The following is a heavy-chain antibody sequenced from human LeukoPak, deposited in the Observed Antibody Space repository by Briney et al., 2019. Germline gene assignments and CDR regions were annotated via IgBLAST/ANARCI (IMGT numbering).Heavy chain of an antibody. CDR2: ISYDGSNK. V-gene: IGHV3-30-3*01. J-gene: IGHJ6*02. Sequence: GGSLRLSCAASGFTFSSYAMSWVRQAPGKGLEWVAVISYDGSNKYYADSVKGRFTISRDNSKNTLYLQMNSLRAEDTAVYYCARSNAPYYYYGMDVWGQGTTVTVSS. CDR3: ARSNAPYYYYGMDV. CDR1: GFTFSSYA.